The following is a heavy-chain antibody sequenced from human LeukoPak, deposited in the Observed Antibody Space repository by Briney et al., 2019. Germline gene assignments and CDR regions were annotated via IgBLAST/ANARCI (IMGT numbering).Heavy chain of an antibody. Sequence: SETLSLTCTVSGGSISSYYWSWIRQPAGKGLEWIGRIYTSGSTNYNPSLKSRVTISVDTSKNQFSLMLSSVTAADTAVYYCARDARRAGYWFDPWGQGTLVTVSS. CDR2: IYTSGST. V-gene: IGHV4-4*07. J-gene: IGHJ5*02. D-gene: IGHD2-15*01. CDR1: GGSISSYY. CDR3: ARDARRAGYWFDP.